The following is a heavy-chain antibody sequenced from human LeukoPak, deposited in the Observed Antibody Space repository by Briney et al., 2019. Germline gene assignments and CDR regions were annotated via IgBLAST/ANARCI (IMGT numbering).Heavy chain of an antibody. D-gene: IGHD3-10*01. CDR3: ARGPDCGSGSYYNYYYYGMDV. CDR2: INPNSGGT. CDR1: GYTFTGYY. Sequence: GASVKVSCKASGYTFTGYYMHWVRQAPGQGLEWMGWINPNSGGTNYAQKFQGRVTMTRDTSISTAYMELSRLRSDDTAVYYCARGPDCGSGSYYNYYYYGMDVWGQGTTVTVSS. V-gene: IGHV1-2*02. J-gene: IGHJ6*02.